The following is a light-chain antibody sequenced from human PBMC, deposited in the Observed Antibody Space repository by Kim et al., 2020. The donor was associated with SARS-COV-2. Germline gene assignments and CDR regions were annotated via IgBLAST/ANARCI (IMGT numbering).Light chain of an antibody. V-gene: IGLV2-18*02. Sequence: QSALTQPPSVSGSPGQSVTISCTGTRSDVGSYDRVSWYQLAPGTAPKLLIYEVRKRPSGVPDRFSGSKSGNTASLTISGLQAEDEAEYYFNSHTSSTAFVFGPGTKVTVL. CDR3: NSHTSSTAFV. J-gene: IGLJ1*01. CDR1: RSDVGSYDR. CDR2: EVR.